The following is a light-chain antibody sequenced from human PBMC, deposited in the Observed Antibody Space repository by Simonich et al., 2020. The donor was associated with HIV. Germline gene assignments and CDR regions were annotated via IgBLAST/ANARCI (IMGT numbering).Light chain of an antibody. V-gene: IGKV3-15*01. CDR1: QSITNN. Sequence: EIVLTQSPATLSLSPGDRATLSCRASQSITNNLARYQQKPGQAPRLLIYDASTRATGFPARFSGSGSGTEFTLTISDMQYEDIAVYYCQQYDSWPYTFGQGTKVEIK. CDR3: QQYDSWPYT. CDR2: DAS. J-gene: IGKJ2*01.